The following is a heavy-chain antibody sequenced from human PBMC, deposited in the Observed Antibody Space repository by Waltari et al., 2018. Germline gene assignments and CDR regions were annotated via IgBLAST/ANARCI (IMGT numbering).Heavy chain of an antibody. Sequence: EVQLVESGGGLVQPGGSLRLSCAASVFTLRNNWMHWVRQAPGKGLVWVARIDPGGRTINHADSVRGRFTISRDDAKDTLYLQMDSLRPEDTAVYHCARDLVGKDDFWGQGTLVIVSS. J-gene: IGHJ4*02. D-gene: IGHD2-8*02. V-gene: IGHV3-74*01. CDR3: ARDLVGKDDF. CDR1: VFTLRNNW. CDR2: IDPGGRTI.